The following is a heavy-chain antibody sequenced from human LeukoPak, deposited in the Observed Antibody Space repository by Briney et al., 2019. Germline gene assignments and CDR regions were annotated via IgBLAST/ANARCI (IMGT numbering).Heavy chain of an antibody. V-gene: IGHV4-34*01. CDR1: GGSFSGYY. J-gene: IGHJ5*02. CDR3: ARVVVAATDWFDP. CDR2: INHSGST. D-gene: IGHD2-15*01. Sequence: SETLSLACAVYGGSFSGYYWSWIRQPPGKGLEWIGEINHSGSTNYNPSLKSRVTISSDTSKNQFSLKLSSVPAADTAVYYCARVVVAATDWFDPWGLGTLVTVSS.